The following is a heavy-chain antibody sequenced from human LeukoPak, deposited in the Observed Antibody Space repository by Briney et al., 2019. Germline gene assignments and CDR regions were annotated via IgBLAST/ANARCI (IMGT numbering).Heavy chain of an antibody. Sequence: SETLSLTCAVSSYSISSGYYWGWIRQPPGKGLEWIGSIYHSGSTYYNPSLKSRVTISVDTSKNQFSLKLSSVTAADTAVYYCASQKDYDFWSGYPKSYYFDYWGQGTLVTVSS. D-gene: IGHD3-3*01. J-gene: IGHJ4*02. CDR2: IYHSGST. CDR3: ASQKDYDFWSGYPKSYYFDY. V-gene: IGHV4-38-2*01. CDR1: SYSISSGYY.